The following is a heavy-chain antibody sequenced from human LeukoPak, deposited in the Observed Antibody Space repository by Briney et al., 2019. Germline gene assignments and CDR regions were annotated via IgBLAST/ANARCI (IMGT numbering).Heavy chain of an antibody. V-gene: IGHV4-34*01. CDR2: INHSGST. CDR1: GGSFSSYY. CDR3: ARVWRSHVSWYGPNYFDY. Sequence: SETLSLTCAVYGGSFSSYYWSWIRQPPGKGLEWIGEINHSGSTNYNPSLKSRVTISVDTSKNQFSLKLSSVTAADTAVYYCARVWRSHVSWYGPNYFDYWGQGTLVTVSS. J-gene: IGHJ4*02. D-gene: IGHD6-13*01.